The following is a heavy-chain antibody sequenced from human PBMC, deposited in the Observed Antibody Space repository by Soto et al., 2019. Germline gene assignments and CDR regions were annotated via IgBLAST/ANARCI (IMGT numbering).Heavy chain of an antibody. CDR1: GFTFRSCP. J-gene: IGHJ4*02. D-gene: IGHD6-6*01. Sequence: GGSLSLSCVVSGFTFRSCPMSWVRQAPGKGLEWVSSISSGGRYIYYADSVKGRFTISRDNAKNSLYLQMNSLRAEDTAVYYCARDRVAARPLFDYWGQGTLVTVSS. CDR3: ARDRVAARPLFDY. CDR2: ISSGGRYI. V-gene: IGHV3-21*01.